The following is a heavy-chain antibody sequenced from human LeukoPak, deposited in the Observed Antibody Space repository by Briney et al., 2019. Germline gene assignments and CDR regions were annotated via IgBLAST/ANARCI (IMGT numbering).Heavy chain of an antibody. CDR3: AKTIVLKMDNTPAALDI. D-gene: IGHD2-8*01. Sequence: GESLRLSCAASGFTFSSYGMHWVRQAPGKGLEWVTFIRFDASNKFYGDSVKGRFTISRDNSKNTLYLQMNSLTVEDTAVYYCAKTIVLKMDNTPAALDIWGQGIMVTVSS. CDR2: IRFDASNK. CDR1: GFTFSSYG. V-gene: IGHV3-30*02. J-gene: IGHJ3*02.